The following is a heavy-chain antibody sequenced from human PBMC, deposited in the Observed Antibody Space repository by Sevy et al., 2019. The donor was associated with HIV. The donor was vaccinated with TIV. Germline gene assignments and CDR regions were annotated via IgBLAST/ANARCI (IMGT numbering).Heavy chain of an antibody. J-gene: IGHJ4*02. V-gene: IGHV3-23*01. CDR1: GFTFSSYA. CDR3: AKEPDLLLWFREPPDY. CDR2: ISGSGGST. D-gene: IGHD3-10*01. Sequence: GGSLRLSCAASGFTFSSYAMSWVRQAPGKGLEWVSAISGSGGSTYYADSVKGRFTISRDNSKNTLYLQMNSLGAEDTAVYYCAKEPDLLLWFREPPDYWGQGTLVTVSS.